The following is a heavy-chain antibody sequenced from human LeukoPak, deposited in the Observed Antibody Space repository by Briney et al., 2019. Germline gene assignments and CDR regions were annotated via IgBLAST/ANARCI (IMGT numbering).Heavy chain of an antibody. CDR2: IYSGGKT. V-gene: IGHV3-66*01. CDR1: GFTVSSNY. J-gene: IGHJ4*02. Sequence: PGGSLRLSCAASGFTVSSNYMSWVRQAPGKGLEWVSVIYSGGKTSYADSVKGRFTISRDNSKNTLYLQMNSLRAEDTAVYYCARETILTTFDYWGQGTLVTVSS. D-gene: IGHD3-9*01. CDR3: ARETILTTFDY.